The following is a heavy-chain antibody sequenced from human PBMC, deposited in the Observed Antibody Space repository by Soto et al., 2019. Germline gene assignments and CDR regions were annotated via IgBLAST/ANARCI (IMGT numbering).Heavy chain of an antibody. V-gene: IGHV4-31*03. CDR2: IYYSGST. D-gene: IGHD6-13*01. Sequence: QVQLQESGPGLVKPSQTLSLTCTVSGGSISSGGFYWSWIRHHPGKGLEWIGYIYYSGSTYYNPSHKSRVTISVAASKNQFSLRLSSVTAADTAVYYCARDPSGIAAEGWFEPWGQGTLVTVSS. J-gene: IGHJ5*02. CDR3: ARDPSGIAAEGWFEP. CDR1: GGSISSGGFY.